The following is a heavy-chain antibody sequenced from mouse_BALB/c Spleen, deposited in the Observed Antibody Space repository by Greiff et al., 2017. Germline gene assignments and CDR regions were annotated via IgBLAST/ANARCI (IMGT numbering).Heavy chain of an antibody. D-gene: IGHD2-4*01. J-gene: IGHJ3*01. CDR2: ISSGSSTI. V-gene: IGHV5-17*02. CDR1: GFTFSSFG. CDR3: ARSLTMITPFAY. Sequence: EVQLQQSGGGLVQPGGSRKLSCAASGFTFSSFGMHWVRQAPEKGLEWVAYISSGSSTIYYADTVKGRFTISRDNPKNTLFLQMTSLRSEDTAMYYCARSLTMITPFAYWGQGTLVTVSA.